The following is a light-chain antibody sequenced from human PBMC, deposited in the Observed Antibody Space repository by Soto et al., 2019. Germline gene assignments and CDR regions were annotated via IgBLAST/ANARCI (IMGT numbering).Light chain of an antibody. V-gene: IGKV1-39*01. CDR2: AAS. CDR1: QNIRIY. Sequence: DIQLTQSPSSLSASVGDRVTITCRASQNIRIYLNWYQHKPGKAPNLLINAASNLQSGVPSRFSGSGTGTDFTLTSSRLQLEDFATYYSQQFYSTPPFGQGTKVQIK. J-gene: IGKJ1*01. CDR3: QQFYSTPP.